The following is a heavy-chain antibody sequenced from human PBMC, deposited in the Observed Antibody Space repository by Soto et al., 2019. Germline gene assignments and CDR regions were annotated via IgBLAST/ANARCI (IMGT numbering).Heavy chain of an antibody. V-gene: IGHV1-69*13. CDR2: IIPIFGTA. CDR1: GGTFSSYA. J-gene: IGHJ6*02. Sequence: SVKVSCKASGGTFSSYAISWVRQAPGQGLEWMGGIIPIFGTANYAQKFQGRVTITADESTSTAYMELSSLRSEDTAVYYCARGGGVDYYYYYGMDVWGQGTTVTVSS. CDR3: ARGGGVDYYYYYGMDV. D-gene: IGHD2-21*01.